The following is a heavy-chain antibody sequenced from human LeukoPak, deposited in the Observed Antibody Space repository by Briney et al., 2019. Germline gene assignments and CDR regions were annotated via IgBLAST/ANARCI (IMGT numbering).Heavy chain of an antibody. CDR1: GYTFIDYY. J-gene: IGHJ4*02. V-gene: IGHV1-2*02. D-gene: IGHD5-18*01. Sequence: ASVKVSCKASGYTFIDYYMHWVRQAPGQGLEWMGWINPNSGGTSYAQKFQGRVTMTRDTSISTAYMEVSSLRSDDTAVYYCATCGYSYGYQCYFDYWGQGTLSPSPQ. CDR3: ATCGYSYGYQCYFDY. CDR2: INPNSGGT.